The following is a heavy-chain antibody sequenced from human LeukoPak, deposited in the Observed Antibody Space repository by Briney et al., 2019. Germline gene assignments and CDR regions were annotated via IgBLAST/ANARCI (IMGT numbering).Heavy chain of an antibody. D-gene: IGHD1-26*01. J-gene: IGHJ3*02. CDR1: GYSFTSYW. CDR2: IYPGDSDT. Sequence: GESLKISCKGSGYSFTSYWIGWVRQMPGKGLEWMGIIYPGDSDTRYSPSFQGQVTISADKSISTAYLQWSSLKASDTAMYYCARYSVVGATTRDAFDIWGQGTMVTVSS. CDR3: ARYSVVGATTRDAFDI. V-gene: IGHV5-51*01.